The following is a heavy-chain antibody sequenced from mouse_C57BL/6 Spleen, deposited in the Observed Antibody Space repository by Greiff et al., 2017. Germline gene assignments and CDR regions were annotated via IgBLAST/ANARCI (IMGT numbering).Heavy chain of an antibody. CDR2: IDPSDSYT. D-gene: IGHD1-1*01. CDR3: ARGDYGSSYPYYFDY. CDR1: GYTFTSYW. V-gene: IGHV1-50*01. Sequence: VKLQQPGAELVKPGASVKLSCKASGYTFTSYWMQWVKQRPGQGLEWIGEIDPSDSYTNYNQKFKGKATLTVDTSSSTAYMQLSSLTSEDSAVYYCARGDYGSSYPYYFDYWGQGTTLTVSS. J-gene: IGHJ2*01.